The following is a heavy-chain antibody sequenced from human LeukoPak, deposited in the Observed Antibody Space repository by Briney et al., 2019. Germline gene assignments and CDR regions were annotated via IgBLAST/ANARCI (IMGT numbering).Heavy chain of an antibody. CDR1: GYSFTSQD. CDR2: INPGNGDT. D-gene: IGHD2-2*02. V-gene: IGHV1-3*03. CDR3: TLYNY. J-gene: IGHJ4*02. Sequence: ASVKVSCKTSGYSFTSQDMHWVRPAPGQSLEWMGCINPGNGDTKYSQEFQGRVTITRDTSATAAYMELSSLRSDDMAVYYCTLYNYWGQGTLVTVSS.